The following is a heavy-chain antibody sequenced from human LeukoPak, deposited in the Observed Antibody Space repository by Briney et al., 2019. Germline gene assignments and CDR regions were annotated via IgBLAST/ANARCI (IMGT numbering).Heavy chain of an antibody. D-gene: IGHD1-26*01. CDR3: ARARIVGATTPFDY. Sequence: SETLSLTCPVSGGSISSGSYYWSWIRQPAGKGLEWIGRIYTSGGTNYNPSLKSRVTVSVDTSKNQFSLNLSSVTAADTAVYYCARARIVGATTPFDYWGQGTLVTVSS. V-gene: IGHV4-61*02. CDR1: GGSISSGSYY. J-gene: IGHJ4*02. CDR2: IYTSGGT.